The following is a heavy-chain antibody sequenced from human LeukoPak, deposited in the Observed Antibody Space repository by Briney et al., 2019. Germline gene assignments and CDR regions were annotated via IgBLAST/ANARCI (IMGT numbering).Heavy chain of an antibody. CDR2: IKQDGSEK. D-gene: IGHD6-13*01. CDR1: GFTFSSYW. J-gene: IGHJ4*02. Sequence: GGSLRLSCAASGFTFSSYWMSWVRQAPGKGLEWVANIKQDGSEKYYVDSVKGRFTISRDNSKNTLYLQMNSLRAEDTAVYYCARGGAIAAAGIADYWGQGTLVTVSS. V-gene: IGHV3-7*01. CDR3: ARGGAIAAAGIADY.